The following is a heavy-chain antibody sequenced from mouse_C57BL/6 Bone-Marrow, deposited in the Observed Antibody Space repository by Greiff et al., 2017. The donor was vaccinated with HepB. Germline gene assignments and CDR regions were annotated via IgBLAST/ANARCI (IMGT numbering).Heavy chain of an antibody. J-gene: IGHJ4*01. V-gene: IGHV5-4*01. CDR2: ISDGGSYT. CDR3: ARDGRGVYYYAMDY. CDR1: GFTFSSYA. Sequence: QLVESGGGLVKPGGSLKLSCAASGFTFSSYAMSWVRQTPEKRLEWVATISDGGSYTYYPDNVKGRFTISRDNAKNNLYLQMSHLKSEDTAMYYCARDGRGVYYYAMDYWGQGTSVTVSS. D-gene: IGHD1-1*01.